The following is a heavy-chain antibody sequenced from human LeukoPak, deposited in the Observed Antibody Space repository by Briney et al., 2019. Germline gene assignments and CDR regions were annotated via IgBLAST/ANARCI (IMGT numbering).Heavy chain of an antibody. V-gene: IGHV1-46*01. CDR2: INPSAGST. D-gene: IGHD3-3*01. Sequence: ASVKVSCRASGYPFTSHYMHWVRQAPGQGLEWMGIINPSAGSTSYPQKFQGRVTMTRDTSTSTVYMELSSLRSEDTAVYYCAAPGASGFVGNFWSGPLDFWGQGTLVTVSS. J-gene: IGHJ4*02. CDR3: AAPGASGFVGNFWSGPLDF. CDR1: GYPFTSHY.